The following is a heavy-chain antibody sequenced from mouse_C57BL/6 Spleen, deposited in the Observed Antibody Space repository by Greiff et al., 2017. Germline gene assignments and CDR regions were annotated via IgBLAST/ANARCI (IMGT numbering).Heavy chain of an antibody. Sequence: QVQLQQPGAELVKPGASVKMSCKASGYTFTSYWITWVKQRPGQGLEWIGEIYPGSGGTNYTEKFKSKATLTVDPSSSTAYMLLSSLTSEDTAVYCDAREGCVYYCSGCSDKDYWGKGTTVTVSS. CDR1: GYTFTSYW. D-gene: IGHD1-1*01. J-gene: IGHJ4*01. CDR3: AREGCVYYCSGCSDKDY. CDR2: IYPGSGGT. V-gene: IGHV1-55*01.